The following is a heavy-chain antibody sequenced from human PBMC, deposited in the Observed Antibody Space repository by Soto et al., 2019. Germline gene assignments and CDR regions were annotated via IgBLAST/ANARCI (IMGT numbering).Heavy chain of an antibody. CDR3: VRDGTKTLRDWFDP. V-gene: IGHV4-4*07. Sequence: SETLSLTCTVSGASISGFYWSWIRKSAGKGLEWIGRIYATGTTDYNPSLKSRVMMSVDTSKKQFSLKLRSVTAADTAVYYCVRDGTKTLRDWFDPWGQGILVTVSS. CDR1: GASISGFY. D-gene: IGHD1-1*01. J-gene: IGHJ5*02. CDR2: IYATGTT.